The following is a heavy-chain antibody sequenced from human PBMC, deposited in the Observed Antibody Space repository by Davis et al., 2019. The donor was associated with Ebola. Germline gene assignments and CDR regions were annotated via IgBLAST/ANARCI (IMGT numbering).Heavy chain of an antibody. J-gene: IGHJ3*02. CDR2: ISISSAFI. V-gene: IGHV3-21*01. Sequence: GGSLRPSCAASGFTFSTYTMTWVRQAPGKGLEWVSSISISSAFIYYADAVKGRFTVSRDNAKNSLSLQMDSLRAEDTAVYYCAGGESGWDASDIWGRGTMVIVSS. CDR3: AGGESGWDASDI. D-gene: IGHD6-19*01. CDR1: GFTFSTYT.